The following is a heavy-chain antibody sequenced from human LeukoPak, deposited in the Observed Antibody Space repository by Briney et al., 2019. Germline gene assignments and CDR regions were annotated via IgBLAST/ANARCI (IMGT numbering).Heavy chain of an antibody. CDR1: GFTFSSHS. CDR3: ARAEVLESFGHNKHCMDV. V-gene: IGHV3-48*04. CDR2: IGTDLSTI. J-gene: IGHJ6*02. Sequence: GGSLRLSCAASGFTFSSHSMNWVRQAPRKGLEWISYIGTDLSTIYYTESVKGRFTISRDNAKNSLYLQMNSLRSEDTAVYFCARAEVLESFGHNKHCMDVWGQGTTVIVSS. D-gene: IGHD3-16*01.